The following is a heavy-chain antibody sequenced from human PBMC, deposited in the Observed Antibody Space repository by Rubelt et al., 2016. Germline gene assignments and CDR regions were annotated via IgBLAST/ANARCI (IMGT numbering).Heavy chain of an antibody. V-gene: IGHV4-59*12. CDR1: GGSISSYY. CDR2: IYYSGST. CDR3: ARGPSNWGSYYYGMDV. J-gene: IGHJ6*02. D-gene: IGHD7-27*01. Sequence: ETLSLTCTVSGGSISSYYWSWIRQPPGKGLEWIGYIYYSGSTNYNPSLKSRVTISVDTSKNQFSLKLSSVTAADTAVYYCARGPSNWGSYYYGMDVWGQGTTVTVSS.